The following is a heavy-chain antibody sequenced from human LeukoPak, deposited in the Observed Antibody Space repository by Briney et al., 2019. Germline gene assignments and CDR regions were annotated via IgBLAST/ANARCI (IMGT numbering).Heavy chain of an antibody. CDR2: INHSGST. CDR3: ARGAQNHALYYRYFDL. V-gene: IGHV4-34*01. D-gene: IGHD2-2*02. J-gene: IGHJ2*01. Sequence: PSETLSLTCAVYGGSFSGYYWSWIRQPPGKGLEWIGEINHSGSTNYNPSLKSRVTISVDTSKNQFSLKLSSVTAADTAVYYCARGAQNHALYYRYFDLWGRGTLVTVSS. CDR1: GGSFSGYY.